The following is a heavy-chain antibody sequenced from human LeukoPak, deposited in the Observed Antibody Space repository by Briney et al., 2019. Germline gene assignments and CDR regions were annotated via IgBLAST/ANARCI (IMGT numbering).Heavy chain of an antibody. CDR3: VREYSSSSGRAFDI. CDR2: IGTDGSST. J-gene: IGHJ3*02. D-gene: IGHD6-6*01. V-gene: IGHV3-74*01. CDR1: GFTFSSYW. Sequence: GGSLRLSCAASGFTFSSYWMHWVRQAPGKGLVWVSRIGTDGSSTNSADSVKGRFTISRDNAKNTLYLQMISLRAEDTAVYYCVREYSSSSGRAFDIWGQGTMVTVSP.